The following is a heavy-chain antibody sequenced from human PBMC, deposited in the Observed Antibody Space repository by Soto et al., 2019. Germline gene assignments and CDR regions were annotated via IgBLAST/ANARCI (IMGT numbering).Heavy chain of an antibody. CDR2: IYYSGNT. CDR1: GGSISSGGYY. V-gene: IGHV4-31*03. J-gene: IGHJ4*02. D-gene: IGHD3-22*01. CDR3: ARATYYYDSSGYSDRVLDY. Sequence: QVQLQESGPGLVKPSQTLTLTCTVSGGSISSGGYYWSWIRQHPGKGLEWIGYIYYSGNTYYNPSLKSRVTVSKDXXKNQFSLKLSSVTAADTAVYYCARATYYYDSSGYSDRVLDYWGQGTLVTVSS.